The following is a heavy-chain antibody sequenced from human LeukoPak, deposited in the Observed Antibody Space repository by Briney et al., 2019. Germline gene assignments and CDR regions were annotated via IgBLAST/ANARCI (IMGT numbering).Heavy chain of an antibody. V-gene: IGHV1-69*05. CDR1: GYTFTNYA. CDR2: ITPIFGTA. CDR3: ARGDWFDP. J-gene: IGHJ5*02. Sequence: GASVKVSCRASGYTFTNYAISWVRQAPGQGLEWMGGITPIFGTANYAQKFQGRVTITTDESTSTAYMELSSLRSEDTAVYYCARGDWFDPWGQGTLVTVSS.